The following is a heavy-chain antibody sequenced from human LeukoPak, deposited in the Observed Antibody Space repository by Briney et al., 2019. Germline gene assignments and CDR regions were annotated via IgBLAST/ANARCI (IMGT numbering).Heavy chain of an antibody. J-gene: IGHJ6*03. CDR1: GFTFSSYE. D-gene: IGHD5-12*01. CDR3: ASGYDPHYYYYYMDV. Sequence: PGGSLRLSCAASGFTFSSYEMNWVRQAPGKGLEWVSYISSSGSTIYYADSVKGRFTISRDNAKNSLYLQMNSLRAEDTAVYYCASGYDPHYYYYYMDVWGKGTTVTVSS. V-gene: IGHV3-48*03. CDR2: ISSSGSTI.